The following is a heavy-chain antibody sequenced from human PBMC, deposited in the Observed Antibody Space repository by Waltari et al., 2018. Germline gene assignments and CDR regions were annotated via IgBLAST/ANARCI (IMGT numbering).Heavy chain of an antibody. CDR2: IYYSGIS. CDR3: ARDNGDQVYY. D-gene: IGHD2-21*01. J-gene: IGHJ6*02. Sequence: QVQLQESGPGLVKPSDTLSLTCSVSGGSISSDRYNWGWIRQPPGKGLEWIGTIYYSGISYYNASLKSRVTMSVDTPKTQLSLKLSSVTAADTAVYYCARDNGDQVYYWGQGTTVTVSS. V-gene: IGHV4-39*07. CDR1: GGSISSDRYN.